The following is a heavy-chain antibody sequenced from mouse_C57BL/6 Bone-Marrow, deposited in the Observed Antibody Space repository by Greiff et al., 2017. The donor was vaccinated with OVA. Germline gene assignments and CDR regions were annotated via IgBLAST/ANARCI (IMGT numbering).Heavy chain of an antibody. D-gene: IGHD1-1*01. CDR3: AITPCYDDGSYGFAY. CDR1: GYTFTSYW. CDR2: IHPSDSDT. V-gene: IGHV1-74*01. J-gene: IGHJ3*01. Sequence: QVQLQQPGAELVKPGASVKVSCKASGYTFTSYWMHWVKQRPGQGLEWIGRIHPSDSDTNYNQKFKGKATLTVDKSSSTAYMQLSSLTSDDSAVYYCAITPCYDDGSYGFAYWGQGTLVTVSA.